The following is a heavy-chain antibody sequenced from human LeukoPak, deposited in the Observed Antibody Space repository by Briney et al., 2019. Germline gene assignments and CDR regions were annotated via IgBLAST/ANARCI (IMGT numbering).Heavy chain of an antibody. J-gene: IGHJ6*02. CDR1: GFTCSNSV. CDR3: ARTVGATMSPDYYYGMDV. Sequence: GGSLRLSGAASGFTCSNSVMNWVRQAPGKGLEWVSSISSSSSYIYYADSLKGRFTISRDNAKNSLYLQMNSLRAEDTAVYYCARTVGATMSPDYYYGMDVWGQGTTVTVSS. V-gene: IGHV3-21*04. CDR2: ISSSSSYI. D-gene: IGHD5-12*01.